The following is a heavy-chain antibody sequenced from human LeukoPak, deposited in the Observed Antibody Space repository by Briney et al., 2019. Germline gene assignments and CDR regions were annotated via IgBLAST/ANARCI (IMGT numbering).Heavy chain of an antibody. Sequence: ASVKVSCKASGYTFTSYGISWVRQAPGQGLEWMGRIIPILGIANYAQKFQGRVTITADKSTSTAYMELSSLRSEDTAVYYCARGYCSGGSCYLAEYFQHWGQGTLVTVSS. CDR1: GYTFTSYG. J-gene: IGHJ1*01. CDR3: ARGYCSGGSCYLAEYFQH. CDR2: IIPILGIA. V-gene: IGHV1-69*04. D-gene: IGHD2-15*01.